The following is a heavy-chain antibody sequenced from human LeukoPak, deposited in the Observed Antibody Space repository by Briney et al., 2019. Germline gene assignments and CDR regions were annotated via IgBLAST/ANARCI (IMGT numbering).Heavy chain of an antibody. J-gene: IGHJ4*02. CDR1: GGSISSDY. Sequence: SETLSLTCTVYGGSISSDYWSWIRQPPGKGLDWIGYIYYSGGTNYNPSLKSRVTISVDTSKKQFSLKLSSVTAADTAVYYCARVGTVLDGGYWGQGILVTVYS. V-gene: IGHV4-59*01. D-gene: IGHD1-7*01. CDR3: ARVGTVLDGGY. CDR2: IYYSGGT.